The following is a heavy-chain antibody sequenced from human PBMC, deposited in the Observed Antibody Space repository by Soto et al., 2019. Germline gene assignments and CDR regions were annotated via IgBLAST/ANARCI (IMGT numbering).Heavy chain of an antibody. D-gene: IGHD2-21*02. J-gene: IGHJ6*02. CDR1: GFTFSSYA. V-gene: IGHV3-30*04. CDR2: ISYNGGNK. CDR3: AREGDVPYYYYGMDV. Sequence: GGSLRLSCAASGFTFSSYAMHWVRQAPGKGLEWVAIISYNGGNKYYADSVKGRFTISRDNSKNTVYLQMNSLRAEDTAVYYCAREGDVPYYYYGMDVWGQGTTVTVSS.